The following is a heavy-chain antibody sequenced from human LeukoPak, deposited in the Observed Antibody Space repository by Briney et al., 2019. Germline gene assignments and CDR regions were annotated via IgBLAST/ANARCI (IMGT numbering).Heavy chain of an antibody. V-gene: IGHV1-18*01. D-gene: IGHD3-22*01. J-gene: IGHJ3*02. Sequence: ASVKVSCKASGYTFTSYGISWVRQAPGQGLEWMGWISAYNGNTNYAQKLQGRVTMTTDTSTSTAYMELRSLRSDDTAVYYCAREASLYYYDSSGYSNDAFDIWGQGTMVTVSS. CDR2: ISAYNGNT. CDR1: GYTFTSYG. CDR3: AREASLYYYDSSGYSNDAFDI.